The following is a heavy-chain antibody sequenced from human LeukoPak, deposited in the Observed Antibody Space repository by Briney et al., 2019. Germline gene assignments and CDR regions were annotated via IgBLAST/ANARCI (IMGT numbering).Heavy chain of an antibody. CDR2: INPNSGGT. D-gene: IGHD4-17*01. CDR1: GYTFTGYY. V-gene: IGHV1-2*02. Sequence: ASVKVSCKASGYTFTGYYMHWVRQAPGQGLEWMGWINPNSGGTNYAQKFQGRVTMTRDTSISTAYMELSRLRSDDTAVYYCARDHHLRGTTWPYFDYWGQGTLVTVSS. CDR3: ARDHHLRGTTWPYFDY. J-gene: IGHJ4*02.